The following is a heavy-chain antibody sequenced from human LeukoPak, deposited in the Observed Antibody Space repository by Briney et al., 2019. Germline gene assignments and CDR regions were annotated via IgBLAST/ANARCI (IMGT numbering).Heavy chain of an antibody. CDR1: GFTFSSYS. CDR3: AFPMTIVTPGSFDI. V-gene: IGHV3-21*01. CDR2: ISSSSSYI. D-gene: IGHD4-17*01. J-gene: IGHJ3*02. Sequence: KPGGSLRLSCAASGFTFSSYSMNWVRQAPGKGLEWVSSISSSSSYIYYADSVKGRFTISRDNAKNSLYLQMNSLRADDTAVYFCAFPMTIVTPGSFDIWGQGTMVTVST.